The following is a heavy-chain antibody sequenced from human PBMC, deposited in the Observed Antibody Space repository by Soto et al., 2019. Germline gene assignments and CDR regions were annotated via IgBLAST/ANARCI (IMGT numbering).Heavy chain of an antibody. CDR1: GFTFSLYS. Sequence: EVPLVESGGGLVQPGGSLRLSCAASGFTFSLYSMSWVRQAPGKGLEWVSYISRSSTGIHYADTVKGRYTITRDDATNSMHQQMNSQRDRNTAVYYCARALTWGFDVWGQGTTVSISS. D-gene: IGHD7-27*01. CDR2: ISRSSTGI. CDR3: ARALTWGFDV. J-gene: IGHJ6*02. V-gene: IGHV3-48*02.